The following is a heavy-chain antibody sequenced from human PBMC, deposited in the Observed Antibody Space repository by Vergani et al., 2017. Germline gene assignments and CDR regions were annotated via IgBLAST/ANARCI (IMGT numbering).Heavy chain of an antibody. D-gene: IGHD6-19*01. J-gene: IGHJ3*02. V-gene: IGHV3-11*01. CDR3: AKELQWLTHDGAFDI. Sequence: QVQLVESGGGLVKPGGSLRLSCAASGLSFSDHYMSWIRQAPGKGLEWVSYISSSSGTTINYADSVKGRFTISRDNAKISLYLQMNSLRAEDTALYYCAKELQWLTHDGAFDIWGQGTMVTVSS. CDR1: GLSFSDHY. CDR2: ISSSSGTTI.